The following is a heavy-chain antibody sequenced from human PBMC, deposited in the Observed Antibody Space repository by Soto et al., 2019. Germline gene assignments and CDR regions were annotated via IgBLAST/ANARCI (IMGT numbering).Heavy chain of an antibody. CDR2: ISSNGGST. CDR1: GFTFSSYA. CDR3: ASTAMEGAAGYFDY. Sequence: GGSLRLSCSASGFTFSSYAMHWVRQAPGKGLEYVSAISSNGGSTYYADSVKGRFTISRDNSKNTLYLQMSSLRAEDTAVYYCASTAMEGAAGYFDYWGQGTLVTVS. J-gene: IGHJ4*02. V-gene: IGHV3-64D*06. D-gene: IGHD6-13*01.